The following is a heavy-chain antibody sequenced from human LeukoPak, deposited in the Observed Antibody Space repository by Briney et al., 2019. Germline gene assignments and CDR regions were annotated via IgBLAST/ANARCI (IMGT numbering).Heavy chain of an antibody. CDR2: INTYNGNT. CDR1: GYTFTNYG. J-gene: IGHJ4*02. V-gene: IGHV1-18*01. Sequence: ASVKVSCKASGYTFTNYGITWMRQAPGQGLEWMGWINTYNGNTNYAQKLHGRVTITTDTSTSTAYMELRSLRSDDTAVFYCARDLVDGVGAPGAYWGQGALVTVSS. D-gene: IGHD1-26*01. CDR3: ARDLVDGVGAPGAY.